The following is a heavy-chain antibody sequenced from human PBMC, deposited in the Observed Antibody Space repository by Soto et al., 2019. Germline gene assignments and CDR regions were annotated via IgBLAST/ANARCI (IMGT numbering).Heavy chain of an antibody. J-gene: IGHJ4*02. D-gene: IGHD2-2*01. CDR2: ISGSGGST. Sequence: GGSLRLSCAASGFPFSSYAMSWVRQAPGKGLEWVSAISGSGGSTYYADSVKGRFTISRDNSKNTLYLQMNSLRAEDTAVYYCAKEQDIVVVPAAVNYWGQGTLVTVSS. CDR1: GFPFSSYA. CDR3: AKEQDIVVVPAAVNY. V-gene: IGHV3-23*01.